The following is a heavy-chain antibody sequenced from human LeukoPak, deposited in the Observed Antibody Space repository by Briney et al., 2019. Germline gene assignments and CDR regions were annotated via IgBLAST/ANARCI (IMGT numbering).Heavy chain of an antibody. Sequence: KPSETLSLTCTVFGGSISSSSYYWGWIRQPPGKGLEWIGSIYYSGSTYYNPSLKSRVTISVDTSKNQFSLKLSSVTAADTAVYYCARGSSGRCDAFDIWGQGTMVTVSS. CDR3: ARGSSGRCDAFDI. D-gene: IGHD6-19*01. J-gene: IGHJ3*02. CDR1: GGSISSSSYY. V-gene: IGHV4-39*01. CDR2: IYYSGST.